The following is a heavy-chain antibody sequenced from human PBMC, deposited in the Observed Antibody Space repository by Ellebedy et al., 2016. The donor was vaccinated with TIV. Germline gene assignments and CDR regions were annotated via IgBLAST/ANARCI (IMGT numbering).Heavy chain of an antibody. V-gene: IGHV4-39*01. CDR1: GDSISRSSYY. CDR2: IYYTGST. CDR3: ARWFGELLYVRWFDP. D-gene: IGHD3-10*01. J-gene: IGHJ5*02. Sequence: SETLSLTCTASGDSISRSSYYWGWIRQSPQKGLEWIGSIYYTGSTFYNPSLKSRVTISVDTSKSQFSLRLTSVTAAETAVYYCARWFGELLYVRWFDPWGQGTLVTVSS.